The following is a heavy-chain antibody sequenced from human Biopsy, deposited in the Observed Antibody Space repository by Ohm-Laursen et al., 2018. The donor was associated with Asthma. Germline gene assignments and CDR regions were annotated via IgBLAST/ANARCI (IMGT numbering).Heavy chain of an antibody. D-gene: IGHD2-21*01. V-gene: IGHV3-30*03. CDR2: ISYDGSNK. Sequence: SLRLSCAASGFTFSSYSMHWVRQAPGKGLEWVAVISYDGSNKYYADSVKGRFTISRDNSKNTLYLQMSSLRAEDTAVYYCATDRGALVVLLGFRFQNWGQGSLVSVSS. CDR3: ATDRGALVVLLGFRFQN. CDR1: GFTFSSYS. J-gene: IGHJ1*01.